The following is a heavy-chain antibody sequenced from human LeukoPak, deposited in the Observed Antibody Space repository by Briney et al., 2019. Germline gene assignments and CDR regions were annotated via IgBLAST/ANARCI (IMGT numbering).Heavy chain of an antibody. J-gene: IGHJ3*02. V-gene: IGHV4-30-2*01. CDR2: IYHSGST. CDR3: ARAPRVTMIIVTPGAFDM. D-gene: IGHD3-22*01. Sequence: SETLSLTCAVSGGSISSGGYSWSWIRQPPGKGLEWIGYIYHSGSTYYNPSLKSRVTISVDRSKNQFSLKLSSVTAADTAMYYCARAPRVTMIIVTPGAFDMWGQGTMVTVSS. CDR1: GGSISSGGYS.